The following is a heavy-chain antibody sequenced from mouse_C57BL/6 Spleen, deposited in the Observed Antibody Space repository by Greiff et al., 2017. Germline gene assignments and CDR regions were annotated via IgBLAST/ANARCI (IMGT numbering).Heavy chain of an antibody. J-gene: IGHJ2*01. CDR3: ARSPRYGSSFYFDY. Sequence: EVQLVESGGGLVKPGGSLKLSCAASGFTFSDYGMHWVRQAPEKGLEWVAYISSGSSTIYYADTVKGRFTISRDNAKNTLFLQMTSLRSEDTAMYYCARSPRYGSSFYFDYWGQGTTLTVSS. D-gene: IGHD1-1*01. CDR2: ISSGSSTI. V-gene: IGHV5-17*01. CDR1: GFTFSDYG.